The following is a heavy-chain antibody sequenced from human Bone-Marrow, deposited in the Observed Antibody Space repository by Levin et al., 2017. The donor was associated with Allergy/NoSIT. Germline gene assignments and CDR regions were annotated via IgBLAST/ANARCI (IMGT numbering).Heavy chain of an antibody. CDR2: VYYSGST. D-gene: IGHD6-19*01. Sequence: SETLSLTCTVSGGSLTNYVWTWIRQPPGKGLEWIGYVYYSGSTNYNPSLKSRVTISVDTSKNQFSLRLRSVTAADTATYYCAAGRGSGWYYFDYWGRGTLLTVSS. CDR1: GGSLTNYV. V-gene: IGHV4-59*01. CDR3: AAGRGSGWYYFDY. J-gene: IGHJ4*02.